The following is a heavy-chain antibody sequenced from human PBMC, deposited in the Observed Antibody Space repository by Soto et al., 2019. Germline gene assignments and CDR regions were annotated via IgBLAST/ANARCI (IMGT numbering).Heavy chain of an antibody. CDR1: GGSFSGYY. CDR2: INHSGST. V-gene: IGHV4-34*01. D-gene: IGHD2-2*01. Sequence: SEPLSLTCAVYGGSFSGYYWSWIRQPPGKGLEWIGEINHSGSTNYNPSLKSRVTISVDTSKNQFSLKLSSVTAADTAVYYCARSREVVPAAIDYWGQGTLVTVSS. CDR3: ARSREVVPAAIDY. J-gene: IGHJ4*02.